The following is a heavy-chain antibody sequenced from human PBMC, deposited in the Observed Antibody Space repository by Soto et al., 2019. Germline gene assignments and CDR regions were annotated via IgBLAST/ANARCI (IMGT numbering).Heavy chain of an antibody. V-gene: IGHV4-30-4*01. CDR2: IYYSGST. CDR1: GGSISSGDYY. J-gene: IGHJ6*02. CDR3: ARYSVSYYYGIDV. Sequence: KPSETLSLTYTVSGGSISSGDYYWSWIRQPPGKGLEWIGYIYYSGSTYYNPSLKSRVTISVDTSKNQFSLKLSSVTAADTAVYYCARYSVSYYYGIDVWGQGTTVTVSS. D-gene: IGHD2-21*01.